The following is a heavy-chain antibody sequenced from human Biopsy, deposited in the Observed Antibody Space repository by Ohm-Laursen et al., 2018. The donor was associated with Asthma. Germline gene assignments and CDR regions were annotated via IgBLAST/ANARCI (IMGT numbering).Heavy chain of an antibody. CDR3: ARCQVGYSSGWSLLLKKIYYSGMDV. CDR1: GGTFSNFA. Sequence: EASVKVSCNAPGGTFSNFAISWVRQAPGQGLEWLGGIMTVFGTTNYAQKFQGRVTITADESTSTAYMEVTSPRSEDTAIYYCARCQVGYSSGWSLLLKKIYYSGMDVWGQGTAVTVSS. J-gene: IGHJ6*02. D-gene: IGHD6-19*01. V-gene: IGHV1-69*13. CDR2: IMTVFGTT.